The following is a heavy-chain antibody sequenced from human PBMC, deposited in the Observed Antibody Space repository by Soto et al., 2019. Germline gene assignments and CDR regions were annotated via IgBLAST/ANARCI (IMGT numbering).Heavy chain of an antibody. J-gene: IGHJ4*02. D-gene: IGHD1-20*01. CDR3: ARITGRHLDY. V-gene: IGHV4-39*01. CDR1: SGSISVTNVF. Sequence: SETLSLTWTVSSGSISVTNVFWGWVRQPPGKGLEWIGNIDYSGTAYFSPPLATRVTFHVDTSKNQFSLTLYSVTAADTAVYYCARITGRHLDYWGQGILVTVS. CDR2: IDYSGTA.